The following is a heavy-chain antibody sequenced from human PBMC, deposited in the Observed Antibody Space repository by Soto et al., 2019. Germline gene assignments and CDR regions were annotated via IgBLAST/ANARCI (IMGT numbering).Heavy chain of an antibody. V-gene: IGHV3-48*03. CDR3: ARVTSVAGAFDI. J-gene: IGHJ3*02. D-gene: IGHD6-19*01. CDR1: GFTFSSYE. CDR2: ISSSGSTI. Sequence: EVQLVESGGGLVQPGGSLRLSCAASGFTFSSYEMNWVRQAPGKGLEWVSYISSSGSTIYYADYVKGRFTISRDNAKNSLYLQMNSLRAEDTAVYYCARVTSVAGAFDIWGQGTMVTVSS.